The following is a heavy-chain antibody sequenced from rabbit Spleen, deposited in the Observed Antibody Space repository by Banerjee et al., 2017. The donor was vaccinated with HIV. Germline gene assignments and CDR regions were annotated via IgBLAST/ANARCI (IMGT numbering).Heavy chain of an antibody. D-gene: IGHD2-1*01. CDR1: GFSFSSSDY. J-gene: IGHJ4*01. Sequence: QEQLEESGGGLVKPGASLTLTCTASGFSFSSSDYMCWVRQAPGKGLEWIGIIGTAEGSTYYANWVNGRFTISSDNAQNTVDLQMNSLTAADTATYFCARGSATMTMVITGYYLSLWGPGTLVTVS. V-gene: IGHV1S43*01. CDR3: ARGSATMTMVITGYYLSL. CDR2: IGTAEGST.